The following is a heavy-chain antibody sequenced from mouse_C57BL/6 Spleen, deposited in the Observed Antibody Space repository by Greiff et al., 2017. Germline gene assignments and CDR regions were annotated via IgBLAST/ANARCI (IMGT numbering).Heavy chain of an antibody. CDR1: GFTFSDYG. J-gene: IGHJ1*03. Sequence: EVHLVESGGGLVKPGGSLKLSCAASGFTFSDYGMHWVRQAPEKGLEWVAYISSGSSTIYYADTVKGRFTISRDNAKNTLFLQMTSLRSEDTAMYYCARPNYYDWYFDVWGTGTTVTVSS. V-gene: IGHV5-17*01. CDR2: ISSGSSTI. CDR3: ARPNYYDWYFDV. D-gene: IGHD1-1*01.